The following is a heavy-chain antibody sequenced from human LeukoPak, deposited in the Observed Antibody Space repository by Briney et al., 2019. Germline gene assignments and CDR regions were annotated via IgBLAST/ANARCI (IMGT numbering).Heavy chain of an antibody. CDR1: GFTFSSCA. CDR2: ISGSGGST. V-gene: IGHV3-23*01. J-gene: IGHJ6*03. CDR3: ASKPMYYYYYYMDV. Sequence: GGSLRLSCAASGFTFSSCAMSWVRQAPGKGLEWVSSISGSGGSTYYADSVKGRFTISRDNAKNTLYLQMNSLRANDTAVYYCASKPMYYYYYYMDVWGKGTTVTVSS. D-gene: IGHD2-2*01.